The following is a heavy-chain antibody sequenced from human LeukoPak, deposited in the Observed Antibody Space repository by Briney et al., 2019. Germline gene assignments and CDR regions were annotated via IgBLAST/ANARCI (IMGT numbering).Heavy chain of an antibody. CDR3: ARVSHWQLVPYFDY. D-gene: IGHD6-6*01. V-gene: IGHV4-59*01. CDR2: IYYSGST. J-gene: IGHJ4*02. Sequence: SETLSLTCTVSGGSISSYYWSWVRQPPGKGLEWIGYIYYSGSTNYNPSLKSRVTISVDTSKNQFSLKLSSVTAADTAVYYCARVSHWQLVPYFDYWGQGTLVTVSS. CDR1: GGSISSYY.